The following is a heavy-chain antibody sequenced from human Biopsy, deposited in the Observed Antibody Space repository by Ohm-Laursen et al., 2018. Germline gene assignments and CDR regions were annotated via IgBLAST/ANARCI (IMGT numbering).Heavy chain of an antibody. D-gene: IGHD2/OR15-2a*01. CDR3: ARATNSTGWPYYYFYGVDV. J-gene: IGHJ6*02. CDR2: TYYSGST. Sequence: TLSLTCTVSGGSISSDYWSWIRQTPGKGLEWIGYTYYSGSTNYNPSLKSRVTISVDTSKNQFSLRLNSVTAADTAVYYCARATNSTGWPYYYFYGVDVWGQGTTVTVSS. CDR1: GGSISSDY. V-gene: IGHV4-59*01.